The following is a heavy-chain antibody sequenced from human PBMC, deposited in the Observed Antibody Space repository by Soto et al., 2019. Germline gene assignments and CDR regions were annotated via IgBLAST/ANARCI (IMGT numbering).Heavy chain of an antibody. Sequence: EVQLLESGGGLVQPGGSLKRSCAASEFTFSSYAMSWVRQAPGKGLEWVSGISGTGRVTNYAESVKGRFTISRDNPNNTLYLQRNSMRAEDTAVYYCAKDVHYDIVTGIEYFHHWGQGTLVTVSS. CDR2: ISGTGRVT. D-gene: IGHD3-9*01. J-gene: IGHJ1*01. V-gene: IGHV3-23*01. CDR3: AKDVHYDIVTGIEYFHH. CDR1: EFTFSSYA.